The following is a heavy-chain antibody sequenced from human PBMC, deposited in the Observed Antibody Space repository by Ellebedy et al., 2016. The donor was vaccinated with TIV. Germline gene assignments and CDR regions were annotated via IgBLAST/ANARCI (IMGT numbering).Heavy chain of an antibody. V-gene: IGHV1-2*04. CDR3: VRSRGLIGAPGTSGMDV. CDR1: GYTFTGYF. CDR2: INPNSGGT. J-gene: IGHJ6*02. D-gene: IGHD2/OR15-2a*01. Sequence: AASVKVFCKASGYTFTGYFIQWARQAPGQGPEWMGWINPNSGGTKYAQKFQGWVTMTRDTSISTAYMELSRLRSDDTAVYYCVRSRGLIGAPGTSGMDVWGQGTTVTVSS.